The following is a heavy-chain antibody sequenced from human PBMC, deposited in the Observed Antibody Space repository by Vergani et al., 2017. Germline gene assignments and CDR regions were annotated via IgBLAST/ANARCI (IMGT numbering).Heavy chain of an antibody. CDR2: IKQDGSEK. V-gene: IGHV3-7*01. D-gene: IGHD3-22*01. CDR1: GFTFSNYA. J-gene: IGHJ3*02. CDR3: ASFGYDRNAFDI. Sequence: VQLVESGGGVVQPGRSLRLSCAASGFTFSNYAMHWVRQAPGKGLEWVANIKQDGSEKYYVDSVKGRFTISRDNAKNSLYLQMNSLRAEDTAVYYCASFGYDRNAFDIWGQGTMVTVSS.